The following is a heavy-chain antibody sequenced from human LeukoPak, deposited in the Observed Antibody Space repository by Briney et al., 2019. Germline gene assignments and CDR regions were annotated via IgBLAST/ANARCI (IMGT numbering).Heavy chain of an antibody. CDR3: AREGYYGSGSPPSLYFDY. V-gene: IGHV3-7*01. Sequence: GGSLRLSCAASRFTLSTYWMSWVRQAPGKGLEWVAHIKQDGSQEYYVDSVKGRFTISRDNSRSTLYLQMNSLRPEDTAIYYCAREGYYGSGSPPSLYFDYWGQGTLVTVSS. J-gene: IGHJ4*02. D-gene: IGHD3-10*01. CDR1: RFTLSTYW. CDR2: IKQDGSQE.